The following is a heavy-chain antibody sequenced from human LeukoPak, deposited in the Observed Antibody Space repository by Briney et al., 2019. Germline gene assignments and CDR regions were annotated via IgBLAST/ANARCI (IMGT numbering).Heavy chain of an antibody. V-gene: IGHV4-39*07. CDR1: GGSISSSSYY. CDR2: IYYSGST. CDR3: ATRRATRFDP. Sequence: PSETLSLTCTVSGGSISSSSYYWGWIRQPPGKGLEWIGSIYYSGSTYYNPSLKSRVTISVDTSKNQFSLKLSSVTAADTAVYYCATRRATRFDPWGQGTLVTVSS. J-gene: IGHJ5*02.